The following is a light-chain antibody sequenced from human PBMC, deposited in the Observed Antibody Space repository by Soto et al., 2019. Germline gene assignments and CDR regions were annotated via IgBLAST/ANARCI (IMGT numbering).Light chain of an antibody. CDR3: QQSYTSVWT. V-gene: IGKV1-39*01. CDR2: AAS. CDR1: QSISSW. Sequence: DIQMPQPLSTLSPPEEARAPITSRASQSISSWLAWYQQKPGKAPKLLIYAASSLQSGVPSRFSGSGSGTDFTLTISSLQPEDFATYYCQQSYTSVWTFGQGTKVDIK. J-gene: IGKJ1*01.